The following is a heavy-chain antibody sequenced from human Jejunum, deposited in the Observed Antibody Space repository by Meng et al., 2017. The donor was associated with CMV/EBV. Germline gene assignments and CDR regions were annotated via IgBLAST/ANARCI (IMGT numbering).Heavy chain of an antibody. CDR2: INHSGST. D-gene: IGHD3-10*01. CDR3: ARGPRGWWFDP. V-gene: IGHV4-34*01. CDR1: GGSFSGYY. Sequence: CAVYGGSFSGYYWGWIRQPPEKGLEWIGEINHSGSTNYNPSLKSRVTISVDTSKTQFSLKLSSVTAADTAVYFCARGPRGWWFDPWGQGSLVTVSS. J-gene: IGHJ5*02.